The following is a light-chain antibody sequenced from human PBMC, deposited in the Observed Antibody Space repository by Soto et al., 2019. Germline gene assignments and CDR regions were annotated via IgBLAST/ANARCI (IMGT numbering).Light chain of an antibody. V-gene: IGKV1-39*01. J-gene: IGKJ5*01. Sequence: EIPLTQSPSSLAASVGDRLNLTCRASRNVSIYLNWYQHKPGKGPTLLIHATSNLQIGVPSRFSGSGSGTEFTLTISSLEPEDFGTYYCQQSYKMPSFGQGTRLVIK. CDR3: QQSYKMPS. CDR1: RNVSIY. CDR2: ATS.